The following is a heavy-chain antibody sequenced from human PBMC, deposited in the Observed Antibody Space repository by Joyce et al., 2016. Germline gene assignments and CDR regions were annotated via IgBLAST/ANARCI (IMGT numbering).Heavy chain of an antibody. Sequence: QVQLVQSGAEVGKPGASVKVSCKAFGYTFTGYYIHGVRQAPGQGLEWMGWINPNNGDTYYAQKFQAWVTMTRDTSISAAYMELNKLRSDDTAVFYCARDSADRTYDFWSGYYFDFWGQGTLVTVSS. CDR3: ARDSADRTYDFWSGYYFDF. J-gene: IGHJ4*02. CDR1: GYTFTGYY. CDR2: INPNNGDT. V-gene: IGHV1-2*04. D-gene: IGHD3/OR15-3a*01.